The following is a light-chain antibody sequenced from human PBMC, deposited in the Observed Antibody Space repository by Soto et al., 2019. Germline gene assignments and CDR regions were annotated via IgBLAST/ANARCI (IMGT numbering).Light chain of an antibody. J-gene: IGKJ1*01. CDR1: QSVDAY. V-gene: IGKV3-11*01. Sequence: EIVLTQSPATLSLSPGDRATLSCRAGQSVDAYLAWYQQRPGQAPRLLMFDASNRATGTPTRFSGRGSGTDFTLAISRLEPEDFAVYYCQQRNTWSTTFGRGTQVEIK. CDR3: QQRNTWSTT. CDR2: DAS.